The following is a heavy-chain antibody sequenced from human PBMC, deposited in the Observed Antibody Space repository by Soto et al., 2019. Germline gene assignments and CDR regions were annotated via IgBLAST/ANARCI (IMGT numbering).Heavy chain of an antibody. CDR2: ISGSGGST. V-gene: IGHV3-23*01. CDR3: ASTGLSWVAGLY. J-gene: IGHJ4*02. D-gene: IGHD6-19*01. CDR1: GFTFSSYA. Sequence: EVQLLESGGGLVQPGGSPRLSCAASGFTFSSYAVSWVRQAPGKGLEWVSAISGSGGSTYYADSVKGRFTISRDNSKNTLYLQMNSLRAEDTAVYYCASTGLSWVAGLYWGQGTLVTVSS.